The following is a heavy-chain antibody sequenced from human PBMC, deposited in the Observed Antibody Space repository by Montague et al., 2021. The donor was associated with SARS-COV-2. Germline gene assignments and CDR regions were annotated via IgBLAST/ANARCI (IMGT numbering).Heavy chain of an antibody. V-gene: IGHV4-39*01. CDR2: IYHSGGT. CDR3: ARRPGTFGAAFDI. Sequence: SETLSLTCTVPGGSISSDSFYWGWLRQPPGKGLEWIGLIYHSGGTYNGPSLKRRFSISVDTSKNQFSLKVTSVTAADTAVYYCARRPGTFGAAFDIWGLGTMVTVSS. CDR1: GGSISSDSFY. D-gene: IGHD3-10*01. J-gene: IGHJ3*02.